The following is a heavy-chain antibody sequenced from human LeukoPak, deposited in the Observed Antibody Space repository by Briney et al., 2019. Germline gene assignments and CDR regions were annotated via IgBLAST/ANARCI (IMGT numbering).Heavy chain of an antibody. D-gene: IGHD1-14*01. J-gene: IGHJ3*01. CDR3: ARDPVPEF. CDR1: GAAVSDSY. V-gene: IGHV3-53*01. CDR2: ISSGGTT. Sequence: GGSLRLSCAVTGAAVSDSYMNWVRQAPGKGLECVSVISSGGTTLYADSVKGRFTISRDISKNTIYLQMNSLRVEDTAVYYCARDPVPEFWGQGTMVTVSS.